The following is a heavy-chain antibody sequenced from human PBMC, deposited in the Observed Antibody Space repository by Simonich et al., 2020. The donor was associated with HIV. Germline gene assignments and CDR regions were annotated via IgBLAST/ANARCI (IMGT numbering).Heavy chain of an antibody. CDR2: ISVSVGST. Sequence: EVQLLESGGGLVQPGGSLRLSCAASGFTFCSYSMGWVRQAPGKGVVWVTAISVSVGSTYSAESVKGRFTISRDNSKNTLYLQMNSLRAEDTAVYYCAKDRYYNSWSGYYDYWGQGTLVTVSS. V-gene: IGHV3-23*01. D-gene: IGHD3-3*01. CDR1: GFTFCSYS. J-gene: IGHJ4*02. CDR3: AKDRYYNSWSGYYDY.